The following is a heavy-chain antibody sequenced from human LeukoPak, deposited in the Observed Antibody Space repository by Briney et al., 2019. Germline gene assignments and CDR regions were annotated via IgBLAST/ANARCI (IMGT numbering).Heavy chain of an antibody. Sequence: PGGSLRLSCAASGFTFSSYAMSWVRQAPGEGLEWVSAISGSGGSTYYADSVKGRFTISRDNSKNTLYLQMNSLRAEDTAVYYCAILWIQLWFEPPFDYWGQGTLVTVSS. CDR2: ISGSGGST. D-gene: IGHD5-18*01. V-gene: IGHV3-23*01. CDR1: GFTFSSYA. J-gene: IGHJ4*02. CDR3: AILWIQLWFEPPFDY.